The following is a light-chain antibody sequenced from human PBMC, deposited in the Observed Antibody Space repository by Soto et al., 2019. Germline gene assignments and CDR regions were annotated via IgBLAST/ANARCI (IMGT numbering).Light chain of an antibody. CDR2: DVS. V-gene: IGLV2-14*03. CDR3: NSYTSSSIWV. Sequence: QSVLTQPASVSGSPGQSITISCTGTSSDVRGYNYVSWYQHYPGKAPKLMIYDVSNRPSGVSTRFSGSKSGNTASLTISGLQAEDEADYYCNSYTSSSIWVFGGGTKLTVL. J-gene: IGLJ3*02. CDR1: SSDVRGYNY.